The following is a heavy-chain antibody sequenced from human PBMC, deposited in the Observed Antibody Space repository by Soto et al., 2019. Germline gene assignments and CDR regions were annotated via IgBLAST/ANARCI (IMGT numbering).Heavy chain of an antibody. CDR3: AKGEQQLVYLDY. V-gene: IGHV3-30*18. J-gene: IGHJ4*02. Sequence: QVQLVESGGGVVQPGRSLRLSCAASGFTFSSYGMHWVRQAPGKGLEWVAVISYDGSNKYYADSVKGRFTISRDNSKNTLYLQMNSLRAEDTAVYYCAKGEQQLVYLDYWGQGTLVTVSS. CDR2: ISYDGSNK. D-gene: IGHD6-13*01. CDR1: GFTFSSYG.